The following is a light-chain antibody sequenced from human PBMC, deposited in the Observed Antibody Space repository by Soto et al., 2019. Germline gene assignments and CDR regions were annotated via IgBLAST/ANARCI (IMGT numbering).Light chain of an antibody. CDR1: QSISSW. V-gene: IGKV1-5*03. CDR2: KAS. CDR3: QQYNSYSSIT. Sequence: DIQMTQSPSTLSASVGARVTITCRASQSISSWLAWYQQKPGKAPKLLIYKASSLESGVPSRFSGSASGTEFTRTISSLQPDDFATYYCQQYNSYSSITFGQGTPLEIK. J-gene: IGKJ5*01.